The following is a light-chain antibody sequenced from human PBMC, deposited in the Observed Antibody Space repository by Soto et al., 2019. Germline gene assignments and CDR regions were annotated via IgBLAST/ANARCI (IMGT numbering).Light chain of an antibody. CDR2: QAS. CDR1: QSISSW. V-gene: IGKV1-5*03. J-gene: IGKJ1*01. CDR3: QQYNSYAWT. Sequence: DIQMTQSPSTLSASVGDRVTITCRASQSISSWLAWYQQKSGKAPKLLIYQASSLESGVPSRFSGSGSGTECTLTISSLQPDDFATYYCQQYNSYAWTFGQGTKVEIK.